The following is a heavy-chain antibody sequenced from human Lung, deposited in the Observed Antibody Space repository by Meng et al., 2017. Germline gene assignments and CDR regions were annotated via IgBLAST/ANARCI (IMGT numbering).Heavy chain of an antibody. CDR2: MSFDGAQI. Sequence: QVEVVVSGGGVVRPGWSLRFSCAASGFTFNTYAMHWVRQAPGKGLEWVSLMSFDGAQIYYSDSVRGRFTISRDNSKNTLYLQMNSLRAEDTAVYYCARDKPPNDVWGRGTLVTVSS. CDR1: GFTFNTYA. CDR3: ARDKPPNDV. J-gene: IGHJ2*01. V-gene: IGHV3-30*01.